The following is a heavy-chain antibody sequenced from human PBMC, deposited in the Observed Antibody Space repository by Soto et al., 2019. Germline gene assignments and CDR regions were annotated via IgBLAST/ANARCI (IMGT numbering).Heavy chain of an antibody. CDR3: AKDVICSSTSCYLDYAGAYIVRYFDY. V-gene: IGHV3-23*01. CDR1: GFTFSSYA. J-gene: IGHJ4*02. Sequence: GGSLRLSCAASGFTFSSYAMSWVRQAPGKGLEWVSAISGSGGSTYYADSVKGRFTISRDNSKNTLYLQMNSLRAEDTAVYYCAKDVICSSTSCYLDYAGAYIVRYFDYWGQGTLVTISS. CDR2: ISGSGGST. D-gene: IGHD2-2*01.